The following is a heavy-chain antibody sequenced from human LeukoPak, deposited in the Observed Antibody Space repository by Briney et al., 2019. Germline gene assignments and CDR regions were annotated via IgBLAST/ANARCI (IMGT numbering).Heavy chain of an antibody. CDR2: ILPGDSAT. D-gene: IGHD6-13*01. J-gene: IGHJ4*02. V-gene: IGHV5-51*01. CDR1: GYSFTNYW. Sequence: GESLKISCQASGYSFTNYWIAWLRQLPGKGLEWMGIILPGDSATRYGPSFQGQVTISGDKSISTDYLQWSSLKASDTAMYYGARAQNIAAAGGLDNWGQGNLVTVSS. CDR3: ARAQNIAAAGGLDN.